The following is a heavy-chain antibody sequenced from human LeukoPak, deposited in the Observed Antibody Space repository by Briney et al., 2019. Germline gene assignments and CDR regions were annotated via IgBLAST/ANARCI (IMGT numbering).Heavy chain of an antibody. CDR1: GGSFSGYY. J-gene: IGHJ4*02. CDR2: INHSGST. V-gene: IGHV4-34*01. D-gene: IGHD1-1*01. Sequence: PSETLSLTCAVYGGSFSGYYWSWIRQPPGKGLEWIGEINHSGSTNYNPSLKSRVTISVDTSKNQFSLKLSSVTAADTAVYYCARGAGRTNFDYWGQGTLVTVSS. CDR3: ARGAGRTNFDY.